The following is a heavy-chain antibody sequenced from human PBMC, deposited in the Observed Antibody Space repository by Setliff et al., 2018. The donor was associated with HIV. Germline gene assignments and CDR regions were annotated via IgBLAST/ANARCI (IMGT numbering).Heavy chain of an antibody. CDR2: INTNTGNP. V-gene: IGHV7-4-1*02. Sequence: ASVKVSCKASGNNFTTYAINWVRQAPGQGLEWMGWINTNTGNPRYAQGFTERFVFSVDTSGSRAYLQINSLKSKDTAMYYCARAGRLTYYNFWSGRGWFDPWGQGTLVTVSS. CDR1: GNNFTTYA. CDR3: ARAGRLTYYNFWSGRGWFDP. D-gene: IGHD3-3*01. J-gene: IGHJ5*02.